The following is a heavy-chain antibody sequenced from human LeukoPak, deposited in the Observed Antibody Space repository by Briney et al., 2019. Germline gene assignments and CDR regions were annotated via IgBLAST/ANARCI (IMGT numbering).Heavy chain of an antibody. CDR2: IGSGSTYM. Sequence: GGSLRPSCAASGFTFSSYSMNWVRQAPGKGLEWVSSIGSGSTYMYYADSVKGRFTISRDNAQNSVFLQMNSLRAEDTAVYYCGRVGGRSKAAKGDAFDIWGQGTMVVVSS. CDR3: GRVGGRSKAAKGDAFDI. D-gene: IGHD6-6*01. V-gene: IGHV3-21*06. J-gene: IGHJ3*02. CDR1: GFTFSSYS.